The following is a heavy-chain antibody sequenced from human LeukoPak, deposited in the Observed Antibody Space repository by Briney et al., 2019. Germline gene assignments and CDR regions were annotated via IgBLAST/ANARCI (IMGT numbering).Heavy chain of an antibody. D-gene: IGHD3-10*01. CDR2: IYPGDSDT. CDR1: GYSFTSYW. J-gene: IGHJ6*02. CDR3: ARRGVRGVGGGYYYYGMDV. Sequence: GESLKISCKGSGYSFTSYWIGWVRQMPGKGLEWMGIIYPGDSDTRYSPSFQGQVTISADKSISTAYLQWSSLKASDTAMYYRARRGVRGVGGGYYYYGMDVWGQGTTVTVSS. V-gene: IGHV5-51*01.